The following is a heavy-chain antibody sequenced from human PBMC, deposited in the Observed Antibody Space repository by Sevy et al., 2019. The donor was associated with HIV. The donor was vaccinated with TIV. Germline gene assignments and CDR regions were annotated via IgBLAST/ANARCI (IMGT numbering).Heavy chain of an antibody. CDR1: GYNFTPYW. J-gene: IGHJ4*02. D-gene: IGHD3-10*01. Sequence: GEALKISCKGSGYNFTPYWIGWVRQMPGKGLEWMGSIHPADSDTGYSLSFQGQVTISAETSINTVYLQWSSMKASDTAIYYCARHGDLDYFDYWGQGTLVTVSS. V-gene: IGHV5-51*01. CDR2: IHPADSDT. CDR3: ARHGDLDYFDY.